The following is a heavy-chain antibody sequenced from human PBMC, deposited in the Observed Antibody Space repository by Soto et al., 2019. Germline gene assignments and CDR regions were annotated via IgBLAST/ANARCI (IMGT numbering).Heavy chain of an antibody. CDR1: GYTFTGYY. D-gene: IGHD3-22*01. J-gene: IGHJ3*02. CDR2: INPNSGGT. CDR3: ARRAYYDSSGYYYQAFDI. V-gene: IGHV1-2*04. Sequence: GASVKVSCKASGYTFTGYYMHWVRQAPGQGLEWMGWINPNSGGTNYAQKFQGWVTITRGTSISTAYMELSRLRSDDTAEYYYARRAYYDSSGYYYQAFDIWGQGTMVTVSS.